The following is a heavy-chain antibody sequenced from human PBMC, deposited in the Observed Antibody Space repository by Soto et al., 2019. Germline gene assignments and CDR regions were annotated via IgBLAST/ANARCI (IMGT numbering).Heavy chain of an antibody. CDR1: GYTFTSYD. CDR3: ARVSTIFGVVFGMDV. J-gene: IGHJ6*02. V-gene: IGHV1-8*01. CDR2: MNPNSGNT. D-gene: IGHD3-3*01. Sequence: ASVKVSCKASGYTFTSYDISWVRQATGQGLEWMGWMNPNSGNTGYAQKFQGRVTMTRNTSISTAYMELSSLRSEDTAVYYCARVSTIFGVVFGMDVWGQGTTVTVSS.